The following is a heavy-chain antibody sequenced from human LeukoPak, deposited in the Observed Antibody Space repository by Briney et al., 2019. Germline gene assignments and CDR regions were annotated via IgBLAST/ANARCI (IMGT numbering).Heavy chain of an antibody. CDR2: ISAYNGST. CDR1: GYVFTNYG. J-gene: IGHJ4*02. CDR3: ARGGFAYYYDSSGYYYFDY. Sequence: ASVKVSCKTSGYVFTNYGVSWVRQAPGQGLEWMGWISAYNGSTNYAEKFQGRVTMTTDTSTSTAYMELTNLRSDDTAVYYCARGGFAYYYDSSGYYYFDYWGQGTLVTVSS. D-gene: IGHD3-22*01. V-gene: IGHV1-18*01.